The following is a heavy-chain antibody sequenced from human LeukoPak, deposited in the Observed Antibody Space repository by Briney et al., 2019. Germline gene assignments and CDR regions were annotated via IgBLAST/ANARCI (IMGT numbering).Heavy chain of an antibody. CDR2: IYYSGST. CDR1: GESISGFY. D-gene: IGHD3-10*01. Sequence: SETLSLTCTVSGESISGFYWTWIRQPPGKGLEWIGYIYYSGSTNYNPSLKSRVTISVDTSKNQFSLKLSSVTAADTAVYYCARDGGKLLWFGDHQASFDYWGQGTLVTVSS. J-gene: IGHJ4*02. CDR3: ARDGGKLLWFGDHQASFDY. V-gene: IGHV4-59*12.